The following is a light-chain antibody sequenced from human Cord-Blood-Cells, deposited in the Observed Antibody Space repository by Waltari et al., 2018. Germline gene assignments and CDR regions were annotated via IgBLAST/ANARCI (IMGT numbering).Light chain of an antibody. V-gene: IGKV4-1*01. CDR1: QSVFYSSNNKNY. CDR2: LSS. Sequence: IVMTQSPDSLAVSLGERATINCKSSQSVFYSSNNKNYLAWYQQKPGHPPKLLIYLSSTRYAGAPRLCSGRAARADSPLTSSIEQAEVGAFYCSQRKHSTPPTFGPGTKVEIK. J-gene: IGKJ3*01. CDR3: QRKHSTPPT.